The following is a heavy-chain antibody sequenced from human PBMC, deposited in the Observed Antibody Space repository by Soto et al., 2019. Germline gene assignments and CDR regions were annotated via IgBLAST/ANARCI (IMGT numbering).Heavy chain of an antibody. CDR3: ARLPYYDSSGSFWFDH. D-gene: IGHD3-22*01. CDR1: GFTFSSYA. Sequence: GGSLRLSCAASGFTFSSYAMHWVRQAPGKGLEWVAVISYDGSNTYYADSVKGRFTISRDNSKNTLYLQMNSLRAEDTAVYYCARLPYYDSSGSFWFDHWGQGTLVTVSS. V-gene: IGHV3-30-3*01. J-gene: IGHJ5*02. CDR2: ISYDGSNT.